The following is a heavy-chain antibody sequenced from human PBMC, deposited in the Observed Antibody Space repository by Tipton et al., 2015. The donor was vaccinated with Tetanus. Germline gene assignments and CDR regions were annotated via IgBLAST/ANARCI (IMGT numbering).Heavy chain of an antibody. CDR3: ARVCSSTSCRWYYYGMDV. J-gene: IGHJ6*02. D-gene: IGHD2-2*01. CDR1: GGSFSGYY. V-gene: IGHV4-34*01. Sequence: TLSLTCAVYGGSFSGYYWSWIRQPPGKGLEWIGEINHSGSTNYNPSLKSRVTISVDTSKNQFSLKLSSVTAADTAVYYCARVCSSTSCRWYYYGMDVWGQGTTVTVSS. CDR2: INHSGST.